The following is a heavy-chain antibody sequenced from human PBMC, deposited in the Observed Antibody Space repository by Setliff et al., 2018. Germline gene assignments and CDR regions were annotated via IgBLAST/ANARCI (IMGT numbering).Heavy chain of an antibody. D-gene: IGHD3-10*01. CDR1: GGSLRGNAIF. CDR3: ARHVGSRSRGYNYYYYYMDV. Sequence: PSETLSLPCTVSGGSLRGNAIFWGWIRQPPGKGLEWIGSIYYTGDPYYNPSLKSRVTMSVDTSRNQLSLKLTSVTAADTAVYYCARHVGSRSRGYNYYYYYMDVWGKGTTVTVSS. CDR2: IYYTGDP. V-gene: IGHV4-39*01. J-gene: IGHJ6*03.